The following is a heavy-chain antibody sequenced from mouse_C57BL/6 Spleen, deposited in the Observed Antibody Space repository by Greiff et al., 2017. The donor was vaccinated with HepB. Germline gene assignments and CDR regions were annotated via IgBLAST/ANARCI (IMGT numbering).Heavy chain of an antibody. CDR1: GYSITSGYD. V-gene: IGHV3-1*01. CDR3: AKRAYGNYGYFDV. D-gene: IGHD2-1*01. Sequence: EVQLQQSGPGMVKPSQSLSLTCTVTGYSITSGYDWHWSRHFPGNKLEWMGYISYSGSTNYNPSLKSRISITHDTSKNHFFLKLNTVPTEDTATYYCAKRAYGNYGYFDVWGTGTTVTVSS. CDR2: ISYSGST. J-gene: IGHJ1*03.